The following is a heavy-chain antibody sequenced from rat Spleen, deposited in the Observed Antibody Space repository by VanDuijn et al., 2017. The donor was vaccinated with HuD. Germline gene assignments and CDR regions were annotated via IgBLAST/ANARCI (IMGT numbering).Heavy chain of an antibody. V-gene: IGHV3-3*01. D-gene: IGHD1-12*02. J-gene: IGHJ3*01. Sequence: EVQLQESGPGLVKPSQSLSLTCSVTGYSITSSYRWNWIRKFPGNKLEWMGYINNAGSTNYNPSLKSRISITRESSKNQFFLQLNSVTPEDTATYYCARSDGVHYFLPFADWGQGSLATVSS. CDR2: INNAGST. CDR3: ARSDGVHYFLPFAD. CDR1: GYSITSSYR.